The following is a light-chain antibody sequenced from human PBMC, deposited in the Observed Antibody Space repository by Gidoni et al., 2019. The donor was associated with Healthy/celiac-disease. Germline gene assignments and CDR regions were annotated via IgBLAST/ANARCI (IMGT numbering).Light chain of an antibody. J-gene: IGKJ1*01. CDR2: LGS. Sequence: DIVMTQSPLSLPVTPGEPASISCRSSQSLLHSNGYNYLDWYLQKPVQSPQLLIYLGSNRASGVPDRFSGSGSGTDFTLKISRLEAEDVGVYYCMQALQTPGTFGQGTKVEIK. CDR1: QSLLHSNGYNY. V-gene: IGKV2-28*01. CDR3: MQALQTPGT.